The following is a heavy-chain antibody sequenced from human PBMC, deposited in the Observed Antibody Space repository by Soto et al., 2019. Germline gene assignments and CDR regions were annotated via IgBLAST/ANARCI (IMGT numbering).Heavy chain of an antibody. D-gene: IGHD3-3*01. CDR3: ARGAHGSGYAVY. CDR1: GYTFTTYG. CDR2: ISGYNGNR. V-gene: IGHV1-18*01. Sequence: ASVKVSCKASGYTFTTYGIHWVRQAPGQGLEWMGWISGYNGNRNYAQIFQGRVTMTTDTSTSMVYMELRSLRFEDTAVYYCARGAHGSGYAVYWGQGTQVTVSS. J-gene: IGHJ4*02.